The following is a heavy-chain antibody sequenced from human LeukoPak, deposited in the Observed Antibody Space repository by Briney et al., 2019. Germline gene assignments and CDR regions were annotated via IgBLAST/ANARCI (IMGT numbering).Heavy chain of an antibody. CDR2: IYYSGST. CDR3: ARAPPHGAGGTNFDY. CDR1: GGSISSGGYY. J-gene: IGHJ4*02. V-gene: IGHV4-31*03. D-gene: IGHD2-15*01. Sequence: SETLSLTCTVSGGSISSGGYYWSWIRQHPGKGLEWIGYIYYSGSTYYNPSLKSRVTISVDTSKNQFSLKLSSVTAEDTAVYYCARAPPHGAGGTNFDYWGQGTLVTVSS.